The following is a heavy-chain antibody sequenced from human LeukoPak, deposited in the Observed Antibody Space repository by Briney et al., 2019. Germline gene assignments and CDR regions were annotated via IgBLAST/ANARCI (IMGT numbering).Heavy chain of an antibody. CDR3: ARVPGTATQNWFVDY. D-gene: IGHD1-14*01. CDR2: INPNSGGT. J-gene: IGHJ4*02. Sequence: ASVKVSCKASGYTFTGYYMHWVRQAPGQGLEWMGWINPNSGGTNYAQKFQGRVTMTRDTSISTAYMELSRLRSDDTAVYYCARVPGTATQNWFVDYWGQGTLVTVSS. V-gene: IGHV1-2*02. CDR1: GYTFTGYY.